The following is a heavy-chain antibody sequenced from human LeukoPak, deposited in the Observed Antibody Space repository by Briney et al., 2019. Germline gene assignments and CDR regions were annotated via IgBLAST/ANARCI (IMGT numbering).Heavy chain of an antibody. V-gene: IGHV4-61*02. CDR3: ARGEKGSSSGSINY. CDR1: GGSINSGTYY. J-gene: IGHJ4*02. CDR2: MYTSGST. Sequence: PSQTLSLTCTVSGGSINSGTYYWSWLRQPTGKGLEWIGRMYTSGSTNYTPSLESRVTISVNTSKNHFSLKLSSVTAADTAVYYCARGEKGSSSGSINYWGQGTPVTVSS. D-gene: IGHD6-6*01.